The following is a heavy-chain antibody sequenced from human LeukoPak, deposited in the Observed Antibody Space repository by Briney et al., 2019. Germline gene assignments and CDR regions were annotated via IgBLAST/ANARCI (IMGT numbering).Heavy chain of an antibody. CDR3: ARDQEVATLYFDY. D-gene: IGHD5-12*01. V-gene: IGHV1-69*04. Sequence: SVKVSCKASGGTFSSYAISWVRQAPGQGLEWMGRIIPIFGIANYAQKFQGRVTITAGKSTSTAYMELSSLRSEDTAVYYCARDQEVATLYFDYWGQGTLVTVSS. CDR2: IIPIFGIA. J-gene: IGHJ4*02. CDR1: GGTFSSYA.